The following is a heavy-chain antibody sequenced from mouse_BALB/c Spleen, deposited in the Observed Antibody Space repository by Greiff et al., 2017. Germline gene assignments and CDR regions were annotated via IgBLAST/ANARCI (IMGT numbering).Heavy chain of an antibody. CDR2: IDPYNGGT. D-gene: IGHD2-10*02. CDR3: ARGKYGNYLDD. Sequence: VQLKESGPELGKPGASVKISCKASGYSFTGYNMYWVKQSHRKSLEWIGYIDPYNGGTSYNQKSKGKATLTVDKSSSTAYMHLNSLTSEDSAIYYCARGKYGNYLDDWGQGTAVTVSS. CDR1: GYSFTGYN. V-gene: IGHV1S135*01. J-gene: IGHJ4*01.